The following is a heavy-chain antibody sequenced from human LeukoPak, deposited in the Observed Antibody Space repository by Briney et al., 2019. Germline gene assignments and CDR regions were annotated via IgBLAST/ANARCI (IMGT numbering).Heavy chain of an antibody. J-gene: IGHJ4*02. CDR2: IIPILGIA. V-gene: IGHV1-69*04. Sequence: GSSVKVSCKASGGTFSSYAISWVRQAPGQGLEWMGRIIPILGIANYAQKFQGRVTITADKSTSTAYMELSSLRSEDTAVYYCAPELRGYSGYAGGSYWGQGTLVTVSS. CDR3: APELRGYSGYAGGSY. D-gene: IGHD5-12*01. CDR1: GGTFSSYA.